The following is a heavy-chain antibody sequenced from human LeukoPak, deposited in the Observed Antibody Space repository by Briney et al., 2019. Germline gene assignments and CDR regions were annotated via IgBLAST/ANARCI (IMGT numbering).Heavy chain of an antibody. CDR2: INPNSGGT. CDR3: ARVTEYSSSEGWFDP. Sequence: GASVKVSCKASGYTFTGYYMHWVRQAPGQGLEWMGWINPNSGGTNYAQKFQGRVTMTRDTSISTAYMELSRLGSDDTAVYYCARVTEYSSSEGWFDPWGQGTLATVSS. V-gene: IGHV1-2*02. CDR1: GYTFTGYY. J-gene: IGHJ5*02. D-gene: IGHD6-6*01.